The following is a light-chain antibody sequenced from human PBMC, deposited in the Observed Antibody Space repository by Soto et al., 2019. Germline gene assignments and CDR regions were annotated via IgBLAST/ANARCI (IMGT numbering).Light chain of an antibody. CDR1: SSDVGSYNL. Sequence: QSVLTHPASVSGSPGQSITISCTGTSSDVGSYNLVSWYQQHPGKAPKLMIHEVSKRPSGVSNRFSGSKSGNTASLTISGLQAEDESDYYCCSYAGSSYVFGTGTKVTVL. CDR2: EVS. CDR3: CSYAGSSYV. J-gene: IGLJ1*01. V-gene: IGLV2-23*02.